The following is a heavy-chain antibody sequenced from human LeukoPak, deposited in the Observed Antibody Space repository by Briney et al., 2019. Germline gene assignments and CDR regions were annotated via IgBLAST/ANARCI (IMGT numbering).Heavy chain of an antibody. V-gene: IGHV1-24*01. Sequence: GASVKVSCKVSGYTLTELSMHWVRQAPGKGLEWMGGFDPEDGETIYAQKFQGRVTMTEDTSTDTAYMELSSLRSEDTAVYYCAREIGVARWAGRWFDPWGQGTLVTVSS. J-gene: IGHJ5*02. D-gene: IGHD3-10*01. CDR2: FDPEDGET. CDR3: AREIGVARWAGRWFDP. CDR1: GYTLTELS.